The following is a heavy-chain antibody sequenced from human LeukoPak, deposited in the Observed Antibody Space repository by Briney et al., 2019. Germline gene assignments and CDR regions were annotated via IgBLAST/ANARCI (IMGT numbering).Heavy chain of an antibody. Sequence: SETLSLTCTVSGGSISSYYWSWIQQPAGKGLEWIGRIYTSGSTNYNPSLKSRVTMSVDTSKNQFSLKLSSVTAADTAVYYCARGRWFGEPLFDYWGQGTLVTVSS. CDR2: IYTSGST. D-gene: IGHD3-10*01. V-gene: IGHV4-4*07. CDR1: GGSISSYY. J-gene: IGHJ4*02. CDR3: ARGRWFGEPLFDY.